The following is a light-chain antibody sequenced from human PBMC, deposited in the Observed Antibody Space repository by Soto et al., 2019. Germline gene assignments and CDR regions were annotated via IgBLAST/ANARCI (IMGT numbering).Light chain of an antibody. CDR1: SSNIGSNY. Sequence: QPVLTQPPSASGTPGQRVTISCSGSSSNIGSNYVYWYQQLPGTAPKLLIYNNNHRPSGVPDRFSGSKSGTSASLAISGLRSEDEADYYCAAWDDSLSGVVFGGGTKVTVL. J-gene: IGLJ2*01. CDR3: AAWDDSLSGVV. V-gene: IGLV1-47*02. CDR2: NNN.